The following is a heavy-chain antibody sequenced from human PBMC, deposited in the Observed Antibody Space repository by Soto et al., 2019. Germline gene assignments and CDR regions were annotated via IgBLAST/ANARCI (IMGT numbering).Heavy chain of an antibody. D-gene: IGHD1-1*01. CDR3: ARPLERRVHGAFDI. V-gene: IGHV3-48*03. CDR1: GFTFSSYE. Sequence: PGGSLRLSCAASGFTFSSYEMNWVRQAPGKGLECVSYISSRGRTIYYADSVKGRFTISRDNAMNSLYRQMNSLRAEDTAGYYCARPLERRVHGAFDIWGQGTMVTVSS. CDR2: ISSRGRTI. J-gene: IGHJ3*02.